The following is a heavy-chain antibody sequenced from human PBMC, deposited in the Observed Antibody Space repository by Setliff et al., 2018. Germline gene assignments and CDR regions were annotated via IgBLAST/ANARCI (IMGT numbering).Heavy chain of an antibody. D-gene: IGHD7-27*01. CDR1: GDPMSSRRYY. CDR3: ARHRPNLPFDD. V-gene: IGHV4-61*09. J-gene: IGHJ4*02. Sequence: SETLSLTCTVSGDPMSSRRYYWAWIRQPAGKGLEWIGQIDTSWSTNYNPSLKSRVTISLDTSTNQFSLSLSSVTAADTAAYYCARHRPNLPFDDWGQGALVTVSS. CDR2: IDTSWST.